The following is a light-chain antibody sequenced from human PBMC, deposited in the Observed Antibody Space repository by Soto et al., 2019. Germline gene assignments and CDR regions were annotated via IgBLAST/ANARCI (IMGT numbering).Light chain of an antibody. Sequence: DIQLTQSPSSLSASIGDRVTITCRASQNIRTYLNWYQQQPGKAPKLLIYATSNLQTGVPSRFSGSGSGTDFTLTIHSLQPEDFATYYCQQSYSTPPVTFGGGTKVDIQ. CDR2: ATS. CDR3: QQSYSTPPVT. CDR1: QNIRTY. J-gene: IGKJ4*01. V-gene: IGKV1-39*01.